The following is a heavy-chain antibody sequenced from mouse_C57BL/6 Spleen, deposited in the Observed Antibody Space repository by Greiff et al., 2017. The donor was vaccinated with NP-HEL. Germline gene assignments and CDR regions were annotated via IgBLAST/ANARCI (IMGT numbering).Heavy chain of an antibody. D-gene: IGHD1-1*01. Sequence: VQLQQPGAELVMPGASVKLSCKASGYTFTSYWMHWVKQRPGQGLEWIGEIDPSDSYTNYNQKFKGKSTLTVDKSSSTAYMQLSSLTSEDSAVYYCATTVVARGYAMDDWGQGTSVTVAS. CDR2: IDPSDSYT. J-gene: IGHJ4*01. V-gene: IGHV1-69*01. CDR1: GYTFTSYW. CDR3: ATTVVARGYAMDD.